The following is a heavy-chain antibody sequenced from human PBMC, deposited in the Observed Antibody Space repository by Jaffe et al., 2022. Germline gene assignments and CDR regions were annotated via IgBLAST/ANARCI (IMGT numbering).Heavy chain of an antibody. CDR1: GFTFGDYA. V-gene: IGHV3-49*04. D-gene: IGHD6-13*01. CDR2: IRSKAYGGTT. Sequence: EVQLVESGGGLVQPGRSLRLSCTASGFTFGDYAMSWVRQAPGKGLEWVGFIRSKAYGGTTEYAASVKGRFTISRDDSKSIAYLQMNSLKTEDTAVYYCTRDLGAAAGIFDYWGQGTLVTVSS. J-gene: IGHJ4*02. CDR3: TRDLGAAAGIFDY.